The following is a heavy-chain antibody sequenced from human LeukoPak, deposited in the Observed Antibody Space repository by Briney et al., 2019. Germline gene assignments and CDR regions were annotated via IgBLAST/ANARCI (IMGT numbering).Heavy chain of an antibody. CDR2: IIPIFGTA. CDR1: GGTFSSYA. Sequence: ASVKVSCKASGGTFSSYAISWVRQAPGQGLEWMGGIIPIFGTANYAQKFQGRVTITADESTSTAYMELSSLRSDDTAVYYCARAGRATVTSNFDYWGRGTLVTVSS. J-gene: IGHJ4*02. V-gene: IGHV1-69*13. CDR3: ARAGRATVTSNFDY. D-gene: IGHD4-17*01.